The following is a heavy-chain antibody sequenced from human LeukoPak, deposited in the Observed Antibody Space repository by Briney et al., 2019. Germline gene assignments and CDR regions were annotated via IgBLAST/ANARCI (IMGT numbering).Heavy chain of an antibody. V-gene: IGHV3-21*01. Sequence: GGSLRLSCEASGFTFSDYGINWVRQAPGKGLEWVSSISSSTSYIYYADSMEGRFTISRDNAKNSVYLQMNSLRAEDTAVYYCARERFHGSGAPRFDYWGQGTLVTVSS. CDR2: ISSSTSYI. CDR3: ARERFHGSGAPRFDY. CDR1: GFTFSDYG. D-gene: IGHD3-10*01. J-gene: IGHJ4*02.